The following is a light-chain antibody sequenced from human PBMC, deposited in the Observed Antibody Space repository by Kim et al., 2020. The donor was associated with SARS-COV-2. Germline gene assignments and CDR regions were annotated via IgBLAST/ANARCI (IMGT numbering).Light chain of an antibody. J-gene: IGKJ5*01. CDR1: DDIRID. CDR3: VKNKTVPIT. CDR2: GVS. V-gene: IGKV1-17*01. Sequence: GERVTPSLRARDDIRIDIGWYQQKQQRAPKHLIYGVSSLQSGDPSRFSGSGYGTEYTLTIRRLQTEDFATLFCVKNKTVPITFGQGTRMGIK.